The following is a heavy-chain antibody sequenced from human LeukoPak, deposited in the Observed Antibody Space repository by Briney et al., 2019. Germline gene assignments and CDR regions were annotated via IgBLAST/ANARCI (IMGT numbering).Heavy chain of an antibody. Sequence: PGGSLRLSCAASGFTFSSYTMNWVRQALGKGLEWVSSISSSSNYVYYADSVKGRFTTSRDNAKNSLYLQVDSLRAEDTAIYYCATELGFRNAFDIWGQGTMVTVSS. CDR2: ISSSSNYV. J-gene: IGHJ3*02. CDR1: GFTFSSYT. CDR3: ATELGFRNAFDI. D-gene: IGHD3-16*01. V-gene: IGHV3-21*01.